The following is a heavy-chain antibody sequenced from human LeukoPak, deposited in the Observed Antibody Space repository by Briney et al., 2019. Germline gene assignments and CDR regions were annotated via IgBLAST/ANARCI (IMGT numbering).Heavy chain of an antibody. V-gene: IGHV1-46*01. J-gene: IGHJ3*02. D-gene: IGHD1-26*01. CDR1: GYTFTSYY. Sequence: ASVKVSCKASGYTFTSYYMHWVRPAPAKGLEWMGIINPSGGSTSYAQKFQGRVTMTRDTSTSTVYMELSSLRSEDTAVYYCARDRGGGSSPEGAFDIWGQGTMVTVSS. CDR3: ARDRGGGSSPEGAFDI. CDR2: INPSGGST.